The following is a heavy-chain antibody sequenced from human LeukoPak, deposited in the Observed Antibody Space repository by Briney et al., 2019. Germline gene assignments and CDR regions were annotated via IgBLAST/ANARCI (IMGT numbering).Heavy chain of an antibody. V-gene: IGHV1-2*02. Sequence: ASVKVSCKASGYTFTGYYMHWVRQAPGQGLEWMGWNNPNSGGTNFGQKFQGRVTMTRDTSISTAYMELSRLRSDDTAVYYCARSEAEGATACGYWGQGTLVTVSS. D-gene: IGHD1-26*01. CDR1: GYTFTGYY. CDR3: ARSEAEGATACGY. J-gene: IGHJ4*02. CDR2: NNPNSGGT.